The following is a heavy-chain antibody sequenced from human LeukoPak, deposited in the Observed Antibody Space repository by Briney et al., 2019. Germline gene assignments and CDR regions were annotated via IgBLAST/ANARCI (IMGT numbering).Heavy chain of an antibody. V-gene: IGHV3-64D*09. CDR1: GFPFSSYA. Sequence: QPGGSLRLSCSASGFPFSSYAMHWVRQAPGKGLEYVSAISDSGGSTYYADSVKGRFTIPRDNSKNTLYLQMSSLRVEDTAVYFCVRGYSFGPYGMDVWGQGTTVTVSS. D-gene: IGHD2-15*01. CDR3: VRGYSFGPYGMDV. CDR2: ISDSGGST. J-gene: IGHJ6*02.